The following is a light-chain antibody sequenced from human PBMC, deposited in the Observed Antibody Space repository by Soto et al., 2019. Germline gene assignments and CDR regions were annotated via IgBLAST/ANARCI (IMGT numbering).Light chain of an antibody. CDR2: DVT. Sequence: QSALTQPRSVSGSPGQSVTISCTGTSSDVGRYDYVSWYQQHPGKAPKLIVYDVTERPSGVPDRFSGSKSGNTASLTISGLQAEDEADYSCCSFAGSYSYVFGTATKLTV. CDR3: CSFAGSYSYV. V-gene: IGLV2-11*01. J-gene: IGLJ1*01. CDR1: SSDVGRYDY.